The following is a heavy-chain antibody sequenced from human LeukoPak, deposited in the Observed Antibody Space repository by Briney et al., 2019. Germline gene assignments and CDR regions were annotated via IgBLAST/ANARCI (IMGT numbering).Heavy chain of an antibody. CDR1: GFTFSSYG. D-gene: IGHD3-10*01. CDR3: AKDRYYDY. CDR2: ISYDGSNK. V-gene: IGHV3-30*18. Sequence: PGGSLRLSCAASGFTFSSYGMHWVRQAPGKGLEWVAVISYDGSNKYYADSVKGRFTISRDNSKNTLYLQMNSLRAEDTAVYYCAKDRYYDYWGQGTLVTVPS. J-gene: IGHJ4*02.